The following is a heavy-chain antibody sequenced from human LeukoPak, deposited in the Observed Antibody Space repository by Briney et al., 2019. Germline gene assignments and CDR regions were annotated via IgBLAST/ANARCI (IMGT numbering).Heavy chain of an antibody. D-gene: IGHD5-18*01. V-gene: IGHV3-48*03. J-gene: IGHJ4*02. CDR3: ALRGYSYALFDY. Sequence: GGSLRLSCAASGFTFSSYEMNWVRQAPGKGLEWVSYISSSGSTIYYADSVKGRFTISRDNAKNSLYLQMNSLRAEDTAVYYCALRGYSYALFDYWGQGTLVTVSS. CDR2: ISSSGSTI. CDR1: GFTFSSYE.